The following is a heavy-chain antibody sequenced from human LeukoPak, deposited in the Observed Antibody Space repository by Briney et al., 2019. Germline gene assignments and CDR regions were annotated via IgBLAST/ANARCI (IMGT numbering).Heavy chain of an antibody. CDR1: GFTFSSYS. V-gene: IGHV3-21*01. CDR2: ISSSSYI. CDR3: ASRGRLEYGMDV. Sequence: PGGSLRLSCAASGFTFSSYSMNWVRQAPGKGLEWVSSISSSSYIYYADSVKGRFTISRDNAKNSLYLQMNSLRAEDTAVYYCASRGRLEYGMDVWGQGTTVTVSS. D-gene: IGHD1-1*01. J-gene: IGHJ6*02.